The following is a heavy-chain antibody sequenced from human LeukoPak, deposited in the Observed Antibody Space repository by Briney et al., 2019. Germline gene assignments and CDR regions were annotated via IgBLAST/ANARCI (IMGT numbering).Heavy chain of an antibody. V-gene: IGHV5-51*01. J-gene: IGHJ4*02. CDR3: ARFRGYYYDSSGYYFDY. D-gene: IGHD3-22*01. CDR2: IYPGDSDT. Sequence: GESLKISCKGSGYSFTSYWIGGVRQMPGKGLEWMGIIYPGDSDTRYSPSFQGQVTISADKSISTAYLQWSSLKASDTAMYYCARFRGYYYDSSGYYFDYWGQGTLVTASS. CDR1: GYSFTSYW.